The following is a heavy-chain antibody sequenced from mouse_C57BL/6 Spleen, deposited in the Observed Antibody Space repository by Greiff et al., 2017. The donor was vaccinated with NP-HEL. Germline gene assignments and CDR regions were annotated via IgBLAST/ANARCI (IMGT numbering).Heavy chain of an antibody. J-gene: IGHJ4*01. Sequence: EVKLVESGGDLVKPGGSLKLSCAASGFTFSSYGMSWVRQTPDKRLEWVATISSGGSYTYYPDSVKGRFTISRDNAKNTLYLQMSSLKSEDTAMYYCARLITTVVADAMDYWGQGTSVTVSS. CDR2: ISSGGSYT. CDR3: ARLITTVVADAMDY. CDR1: GFTFSSYG. V-gene: IGHV5-6*01. D-gene: IGHD1-1*01.